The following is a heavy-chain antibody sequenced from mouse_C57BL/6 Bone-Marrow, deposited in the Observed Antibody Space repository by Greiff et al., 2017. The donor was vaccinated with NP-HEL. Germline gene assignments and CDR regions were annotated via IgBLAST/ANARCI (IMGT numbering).Heavy chain of an antibody. D-gene: IGHD1-1*01. J-gene: IGHJ1*03. CDR1: GYSITSGYY. Sequence: EVKLLESGPGLVKPSQSLSLTCSVTGYSITSGYYWNWIRQFPGNKLEWMGYISYDGSNNYNPSLKNRISITRDTSKNQFFLKLNSVTTEDTATYYCARGPHYGSRYFDVWGTGTTVTVSS. CDR2: ISYDGSN. V-gene: IGHV3-6*01. CDR3: ARGPHYGSRYFDV.